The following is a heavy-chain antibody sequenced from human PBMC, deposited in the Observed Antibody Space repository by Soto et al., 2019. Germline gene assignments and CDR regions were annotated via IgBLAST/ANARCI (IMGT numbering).Heavy chain of an antibody. D-gene: IGHD3-22*01. CDR3: ARQIYDSDTGPNFQYYFDS. CDR1: GYSFAGYW. J-gene: IGHJ4*02. V-gene: IGHV5-10-1*01. CDR2: IDPSASQT. Sequence: GESLKISCKGSGYSFAGYWITWVRQKPGKGLEWMGRIDPSASQTYYSPSFRGHVTISVTKSITTVFLQWSILRASDTAMYYCARQIYDSDTGPNFQYYFDSWGQGAPVTVSS.